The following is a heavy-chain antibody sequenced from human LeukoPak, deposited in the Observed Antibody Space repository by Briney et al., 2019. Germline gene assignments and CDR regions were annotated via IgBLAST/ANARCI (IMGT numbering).Heavy chain of an antibody. CDR2: IYPGDSDT. V-gene: IGHV5-51*01. CDR3: ARRLIRGYNWFDP. J-gene: IGHJ5*02. D-gene: IGHD4-23*01. CDR1: GYSFTSYW. Sequence: GESLKISCKGSGYSFTSYWVGWVRQMPGKGLEWTGIIYPGDSDTRYSPSFQGQVTISADKSISTAYLQWSSLKASDTAMYYCARRLIRGYNWFDPWGQGTLVTVSS.